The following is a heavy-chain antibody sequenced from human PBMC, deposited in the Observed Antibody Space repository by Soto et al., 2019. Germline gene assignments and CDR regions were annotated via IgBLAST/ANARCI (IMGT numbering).Heavy chain of an antibody. V-gene: IGHV3-30*18. CDR2: ISYDGSNT. J-gene: IGHJ4*02. CDR1: GFTFSSYG. CDR3: AKEGGLSGSYYISSSYYFDY. Sequence: GGSLRLSCAASGFTFSSYGMHWFRQAPGKGLEWVAIISYDGSNTYYADSVKGRFTISRDNSKNTLYLQMNSLRAEDTSVYYCAKEGGLSGSYYISSSYYFDYWGQGTLVTVSS. D-gene: IGHD1-26*01.